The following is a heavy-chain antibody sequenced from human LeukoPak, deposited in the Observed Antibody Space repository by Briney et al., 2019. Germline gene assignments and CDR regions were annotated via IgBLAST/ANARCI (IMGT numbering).Heavy chain of an antibody. D-gene: IGHD3-22*01. CDR1: GFTVSSNY. CDR2: IYSGGST. CDR3: ARDTYYYDSSGYFDAFDI. Sequence: GGSLRLPFAASGFTVSSNYMSWVRQAPGKGLEWVSVIYSGGSTYYADSVKGRFTISRDNSKNTLYLQMNSLRAEDTAVYYCARDTYYYDSSGYFDAFDIWGQGTMVTVSS. J-gene: IGHJ3*02. V-gene: IGHV3-66*02.